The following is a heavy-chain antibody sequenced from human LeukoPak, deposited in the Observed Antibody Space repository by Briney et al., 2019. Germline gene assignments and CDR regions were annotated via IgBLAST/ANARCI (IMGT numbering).Heavy chain of an antibody. D-gene: IGHD3-10*01. CDR2: ISAYNGNT. CDR3: ARDYYGSGSLNWFDP. Sequence: ASVKVSCKASGYTFTSSGTSWVRQAPGQGLEWMGWISAYNGNTNYAQKLQGRVTMTTDTSTSTAYMELRSLRSDDTAVYYCARDYYGSGSLNWFDPWGQGTLVTVSS. J-gene: IGHJ5*02. CDR1: GYTFTSSG. V-gene: IGHV1-18*04.